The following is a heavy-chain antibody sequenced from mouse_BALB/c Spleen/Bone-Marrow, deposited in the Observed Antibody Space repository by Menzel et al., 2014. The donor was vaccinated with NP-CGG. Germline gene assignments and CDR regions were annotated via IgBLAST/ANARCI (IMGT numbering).Heavy chain of an antibody. CDR3: TTLARANFDY. Sequence: EVQLQQSGTVLARPGAAVKMSCKASGYTFSNYWMHWVKQRPGQGLEWIGTIYPGNSDTTYNQKFKGKAKLTAVTSTSTAYMDLSSLTNEGSAVYYCTTLARANFDYWGQGTTLTVSS. CDR2: IYPGNSDT. CDR1: GYTFSNYW. J-gene: IGHJ2*01. D-gene: IGHD3-1*01. V-gene: IGHV1-5*01.